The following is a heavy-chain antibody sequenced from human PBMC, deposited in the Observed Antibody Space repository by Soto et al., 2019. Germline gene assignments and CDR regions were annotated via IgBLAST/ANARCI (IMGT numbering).Heavy chain of an antibody. Sequence: TLSLTCIVSGDSMSSGAYYWNWIRQHPGKGLEWIGYIYYSGNTYYNPSLKSRIVISVDTSKNQFSLNLGSVTAADTAIYYCASSYSGYLDNWGRGALVTVS. CDR1: GDSMSSGAYY. J-gene: IGHJ4*02. CDR2: IYYSGNT. CDR3: ASSYSGYLDN. V-gene: IGHV4-31*03. D-gene: IGHD3-22*01.